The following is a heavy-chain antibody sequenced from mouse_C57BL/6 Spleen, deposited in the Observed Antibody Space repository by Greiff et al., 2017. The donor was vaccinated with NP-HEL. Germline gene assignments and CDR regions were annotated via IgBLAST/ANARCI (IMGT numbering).Heavy chain of an antibody. V-gene: IGHV1-72*01. CDR2: IDPNSGGT. D-gene: IGHD1-1*01. CDR1: GYTFTSYW. Sequence: QVQLQQPGAELVKPGASVKLSCKASGYTFTSYWMHWVKQRPGRGLEWIGRIDPNSGGTKYNEKFKSKAPLTVDKPSSTAYMQLSSLTSEDSAVYYCAREEGVTTVLAEDYWGQGTTLTVSS. CDR3: AREEGVTTVLAEDY. J-gene: IGHJ2*01.